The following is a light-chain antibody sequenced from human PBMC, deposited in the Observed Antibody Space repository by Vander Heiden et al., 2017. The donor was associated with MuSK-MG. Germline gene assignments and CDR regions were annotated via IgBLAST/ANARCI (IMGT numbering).Light chain of an antibody. CDR3: CSYAGSYTLV. Sequence: QSALTQPRSESGSPGQSVTISCTGTSSDVGGYNYVSWYQQHPGEAPKLMIYDVSKRPSGVPDRFSGSKSDNTASLTISGLQAEDEADYYCCSYAGSYTLVFGGGTQLTVL. J-gene: IGLJ2*01. CDR1: SSDVGGYNY. V-gene: IGLV2-11*01. CDR2: DVS.